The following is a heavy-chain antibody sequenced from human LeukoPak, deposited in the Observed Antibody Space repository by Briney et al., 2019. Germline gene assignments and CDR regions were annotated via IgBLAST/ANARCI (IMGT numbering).Heavy chain of an antibody. V-gene: IGHV4-59*01. CDR2: IYDTETT. Sequence: PSETLSLTCTVSGGSISSYYWSWIRQPPGKGLEWIGYIYDTETTNYNPSLKSRVTISVDTSSNQFSLKLSSVTAADTAVYYCARGLRWNDYWGQGTLLTVSS. CDR3: ARGLRWNDY. J-gene: IGHJ4*02. CDR1: GGSISSYY. D-gene: IGHD4-23*01.